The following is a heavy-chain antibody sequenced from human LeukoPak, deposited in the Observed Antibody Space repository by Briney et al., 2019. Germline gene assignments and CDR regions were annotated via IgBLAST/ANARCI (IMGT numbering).Heavy chain of an antibody. D-gene: IGHD6-13*01. Sequence: GGSLRLSCAASGLTFSHHWMSWIRQAPGKGLEWVAYISDSGHTTPYADSVKGRFTISRDNAKNLVYLQMDSLRADDMPVYYCVRHVTLAAAGTTDNWGQGTLVSVSS. CDR3: VRHVTLAAAGTTDN. CDR2: ISDSGHTT. J-gene: IGHJ4*02. CDR1: GLTFSHHW. V-gene: IGHV3-11*01.